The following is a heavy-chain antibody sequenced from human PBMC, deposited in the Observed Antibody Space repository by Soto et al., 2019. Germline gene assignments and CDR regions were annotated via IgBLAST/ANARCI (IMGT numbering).Heavy chain of an antibody. V-gene: IGHV3-48*01. Sequence: EVQLVESGGGLVQPGGSLRLSCAASGFTFSSYSMNWVRQAPGKGLEWVSYISSSSSTIYYADSVKGRFTISRDNAKNSLYLQMNSRRAEDTAVYYCARLRVWEDGNDAFDIWGQGTMVTVSS. CDR2: ISSSSSTI. J-gene: IGHJ3*02. CDR1: GFTFSSYS. D-gene: IGHD3-16*01. CDR3: ARLRVWEDGNDAFDI.